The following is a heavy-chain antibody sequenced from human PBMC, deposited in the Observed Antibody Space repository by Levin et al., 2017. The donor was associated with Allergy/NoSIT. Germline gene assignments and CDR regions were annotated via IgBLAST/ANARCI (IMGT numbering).Heavy chain of an antibody. CDR1: RFTFSSYT. CDR2: ISYDGSNK. CDR3: ARDGDGVMTTVFDY. J-gene: IGHJ4*02. D-gene: IGHD4-11*01. V-gene: IGHV3-30-3*01. Sequence: GESLKISCAASRFTFSSYTMHWVRQAPGKGLEWVAVISYDGSNKYYADSVKGRFTISRDNSKNTLYLQMNSLRAEDTAVYYCARDGDGVMTTVFDYWGQGTLVTVSS.